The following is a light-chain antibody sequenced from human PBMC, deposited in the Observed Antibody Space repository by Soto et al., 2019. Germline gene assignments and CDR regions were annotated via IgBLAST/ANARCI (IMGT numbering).Light chain of an antibody. CDR1: QRVGSN. CDR2: GAS. Sequence: EIVMTQSPATLSVSPGERATLSCRASQRVGSNLAWYQQKPGQAPRLLMYGASTRATGAPARFSGSGSGTEFTLTISSLQSEDFAVYYCQQCNTWPLTFGGGTKWIS. J-gene: IGKJ4*01. CDR3: QQCNTWPLT. V-gene: IGKV3-15*01.